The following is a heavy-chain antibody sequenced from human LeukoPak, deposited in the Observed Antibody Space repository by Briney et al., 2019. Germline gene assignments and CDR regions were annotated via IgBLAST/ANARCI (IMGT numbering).Heavy chain of an antibody. D-gene: IGHD3-10*01. J-gene: IGHJ4*02. V-gene: IGHV4-4*07. CDR2: TFDSGST. CDR3: VREIPHYGIDY. Sequence: PSETLSLTCTVSGGSISGYLWSWIRQPAGKVLEWVGRTFDSGSTTYNPSLESRVTMSVDTPKNQFSLRLSSVTAADTAVYFCVREIPHYGIDYWGQGTLVTVSS. CDR1: GGSISGYL.